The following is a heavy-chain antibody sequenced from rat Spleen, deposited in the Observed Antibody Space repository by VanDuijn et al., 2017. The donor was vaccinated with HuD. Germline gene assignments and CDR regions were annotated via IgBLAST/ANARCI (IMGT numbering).Heavy chain of an antibody. Sequence: EVQLVESGGGLEQAGRSLKLSCAASGFTFSDYYMAWVRQGPTKGLEWVASISYDGGRTYYRDSVKDRFTISRDTAKSTLFLQMDSLRSEDTATYYCTRHPDYSNYFDYWGQGVMVTVSS. V-gene: IGHV5-20*01. J-gene: IGHJ2*01. CDR1: GFTFSDYY. CDR3: TRHPDYSNYFDY. D-gene: IGHD1-1*01. CDR2: ISYDGGRT.